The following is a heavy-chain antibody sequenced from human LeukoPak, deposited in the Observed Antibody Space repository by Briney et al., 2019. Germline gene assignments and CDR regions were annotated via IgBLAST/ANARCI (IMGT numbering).Heavy chain of an antibody. Sequence: SETLSLTCAAYGESFRGYYWSWLRQPPGKGLEWIGEINHSGSTNYNPSLKSRVTISVDTSKNQFSLKLSSVTAADTAVYYCAGYHTSSPMPTFVYWGQGTLVTVSS. CDR1: GESFRGYY. D-gene: IGHD2-2*01. CDR3: AGYHTSSPMPTFVY. CDR2: INHSGST. V-gene: IGHV4-34*01. J-gene: IGHJ4*02.